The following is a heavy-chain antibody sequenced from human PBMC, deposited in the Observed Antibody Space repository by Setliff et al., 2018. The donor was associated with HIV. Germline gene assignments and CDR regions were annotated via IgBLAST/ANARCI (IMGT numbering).Heavy chain of an antibody. J-gene: IGHJ4*01. CDR2: VSHSGST. V-gene: IGHV4-38-2*02. Sequence: SETLSLTCSVSAFSISSGYYWGWIRQPPGKGLEWIGSVSHSGSTYYNPSLNSRVTISVDTSKNQFSLNLRSATAADTAVYYCARDRGDLIPPPTLYYFDFWGHGTLVAVSP. D-gene: IGHD3-10*01. CDR3: ARDRGDLIPPPTLYYFDF. CDR1: AFSISSGYY.